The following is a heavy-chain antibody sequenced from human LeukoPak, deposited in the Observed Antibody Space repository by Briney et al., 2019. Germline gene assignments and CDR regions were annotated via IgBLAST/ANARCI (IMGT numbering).Heavy chain of an antibody. D-gene: IGHD3-9*01. Sequence: PGGSLRLSCAASGFTFSSNAMSWVRQAPGKGLEWVSAISGSGGSTYYADSVKGRFTISRDNSKNTLYLQMNSLRAEDTAVYYCASEVLRYFDWSLGAPDFWGQGTMVTVSS. J-gene: IGHJ3*01. CDR3: ASEVLRYFDWSLGAPDF. V-gene: IGHV3-23*01. CDR1: GFTFSSNA. CDR2: ISGSGGST.